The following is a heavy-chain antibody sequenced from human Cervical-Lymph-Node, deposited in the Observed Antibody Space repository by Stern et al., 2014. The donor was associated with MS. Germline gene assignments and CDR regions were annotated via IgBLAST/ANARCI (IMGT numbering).Heavy chain of an antibody. D-gene: IGHD2-21*02. CDR3: AKDLDRTDFYINSLVGAMDV. Sequence: VQLVESGGGVVQPGRSLRLSCAASGFTFSDYDVHWVRQAPGKGPEWVAVIARGGSNKCYADSVTGRFIIARDNSKNTVFLQMNSLRAEDTAVYFCAKDLDRTDFYINSLVGAMDVWGQGTTVTVSS. J-gene: IGHJ6*02. CDR2: IARGGSNK. CDR1: GFTFSDYD. V-gene: IGHV3-30*18.